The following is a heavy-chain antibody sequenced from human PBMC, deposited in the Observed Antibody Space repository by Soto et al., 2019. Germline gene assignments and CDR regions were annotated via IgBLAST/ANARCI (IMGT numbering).Heavy chain of an antibody. CDR2: ISSSSSYI. V-gene: IGHV3-21*01. CDR3: AAHSIGYPQGY. Sequence: GGSLRLSCAASGFTFSSYSMNWVRQAPGKGLEWVSSISSSSSYIYYADSVKGRFTISRDNAKNSLYLQMNSLRAEDTAVYYCAAHSIGYPQGYWGQGTLVTVSS. D-gene: IGHD3-22*01. CDR1: GFTFSSYS. J-gene: IGHJ4*02.